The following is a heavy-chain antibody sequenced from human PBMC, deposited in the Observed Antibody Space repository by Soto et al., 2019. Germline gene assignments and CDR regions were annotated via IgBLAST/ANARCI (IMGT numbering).Heavy chain of an antibody. CDR1: GGSISSYY. V-gene: IGHV4-59*01. D-gene: IGHD6-13*01. CDR2: IYYSGST. Sequence: SETLSLTCTVSGGSISSYYWSWIRQPPGKGPEWIGYIYYSGSTNYNPSLKSRVTISVDTSKNQFSLKLSSVTAADTAVYYCARITYSSSWYWFDPWGQGTLVTVSS. CDR3: ARITYSSSWYWFDP. J-gene: IGHJ5*02.